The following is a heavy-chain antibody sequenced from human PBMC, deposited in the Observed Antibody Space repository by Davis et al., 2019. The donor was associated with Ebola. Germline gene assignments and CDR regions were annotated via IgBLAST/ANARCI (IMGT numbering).Heavy chain of an antibody. Sequence: TRYSPSFQGQVTISADRSISTAYLQWRSLKASDTAMYYCARQTTVTTDFDYWGQGTLVTVSS. D-gene: IGHD4-17*01. V-gene: IGHV5-51*01. J-gene: IGHJ4*02. CDR2: T. CDR3: ARQTTVTTDFDY.